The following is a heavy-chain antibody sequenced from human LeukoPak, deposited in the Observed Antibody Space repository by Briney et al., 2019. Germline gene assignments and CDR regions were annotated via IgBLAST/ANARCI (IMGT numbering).Heavy chain of an antibody. J-gene: IGHJ3*02. D-gene: IGHD3-22*01. CDR2: IRSKAYGGTT. Sequence: GGSLRLSCTASGFTFGDYVMSWVRQAPGKGLEWVGFIRSKAYGGTTKNAASVKGRFTISRDDSRSIAYLQMNSLKTEDTAVYYCTRRYNYDSSGYYYVRDAFDIWGQGTMVTVSS. CDR1: GFTFGDYV. V-gene: IGHV3-49*04. CDR3: TRRYNYDSSGYYYVRDAFDI.